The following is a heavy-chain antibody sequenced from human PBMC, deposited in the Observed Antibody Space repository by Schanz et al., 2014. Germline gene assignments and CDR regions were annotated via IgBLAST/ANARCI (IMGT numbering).Heavy chain of an antibody. CDR3: AKHGRSLTGNDY. D-gene: IGHD3-9*01. V-gene: IGHV3-23*04. Sequence: EVQVVESGGGLVQPGGSLRLSCTVSGFTVNNYAMNWVRQAPGRGLEWVSGISGSGGSTYDADSVKGRFTISRDNSKNTLYLQVNSLRAEDTAVYYCAKHGRSLTGNDYWGQGTLVTVSS. CDR2: ISGSGGST. J-gene: IGHJ4*02. CDR1: GFTVNNYA.